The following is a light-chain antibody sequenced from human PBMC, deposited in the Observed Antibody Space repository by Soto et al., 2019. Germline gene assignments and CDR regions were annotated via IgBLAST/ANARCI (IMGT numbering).Light chain of an antibody. CDR1: QIIGSAY. CDR3: QHYGRSPS. Sequence: ETTLTQSPDTLSLSPGEGATLSCRASQIIGSAYLAWYQQKPGQAPRLLIFGASTRATGTPHRFSGSGSGTDFTLTISALESEDVGVYYCQHYGRSPSFGRGTKDEIK. CDR2: GAS. J-gene: IGKJ1*01. V-gene: IGKV3-20*01.